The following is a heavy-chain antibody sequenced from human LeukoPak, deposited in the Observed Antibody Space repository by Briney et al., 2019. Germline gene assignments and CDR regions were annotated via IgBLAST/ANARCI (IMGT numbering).Heavy chain of an antibody. V-gene: IGHV1-24*01. J-gene: IGHJ4*02. CDR1: GSSLSELS. CDR2: FDVIDSET. CDR3: AAGRPYSLLDY. D-gene: IGHD5-18*01. Sequence: ASVKVSCTVSGSSLSELSLYWVRQAPGKGLEWMGGFDVIDSETFYGQKFQGRVTMTEDSSTDTAYIELRSLTSDDTALYYCAAGRPYSLLDYWGQGTLVTVSS.